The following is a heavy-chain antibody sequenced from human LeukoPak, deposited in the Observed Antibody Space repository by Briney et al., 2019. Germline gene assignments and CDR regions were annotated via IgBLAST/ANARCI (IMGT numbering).Heavy chain of an antibody. Sequence: GGSLRLSCAASGFTFKSYWMSWVRQAPGKGLEWVTNIKYDGSEKYYVDSVKGRFTIARDNVKNSLYLQMNSLRAEDTAVYYCARGRGFDQWGQGTLVTVSS. V-gene: IGHV3-7*04. CDR1: GFTFKSYW. D-gene: IGHD3-10*01. CDR3: ARGRGFDQ. CDR2: IKYDGSEK. J-gene: IGHJ4*02.